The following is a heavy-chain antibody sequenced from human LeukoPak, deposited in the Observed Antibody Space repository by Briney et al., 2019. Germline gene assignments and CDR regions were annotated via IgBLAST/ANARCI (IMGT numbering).Heavy chain of an antibody. Sequence: GGSLRLSCAASGFIFSSYGMHWVRQAPGKGLEWVAVISYDGSNKYYADSVKGRFTISRDNSKNTLYLQMNSLRAEDTAVYYCARSDQVYGYNEGVSFDYWGQGTLVTVSS. CDR1: GFIFSSYG. V-gene: IGHV3-30*03. J-gene: IGHJ4*02. CDR3: ARSDQVYGYNEGVSFDY. CDR2: ISYDGSNK. D-gene: IGHD5-24*01.